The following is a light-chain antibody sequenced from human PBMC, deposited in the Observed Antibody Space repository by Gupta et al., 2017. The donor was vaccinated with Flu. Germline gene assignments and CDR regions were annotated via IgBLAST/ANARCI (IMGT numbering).Light chain of an antibody. J-gene: IGKJ1*01. Sequence: EIVLTQSPGTLSLSPGERATLSCRASQSVSSSYLAWYQQKPGQAPRLLIYGASSRATGIPDRLSGSGSGTDVTLTISRLEPEDFAVYYCQQYGSSPLTFGQGTKVEIK. CDR1: QSVSSSY. V-gene: IGKV3-20*01. CDR3: QQYGSSPLT. CDR2: GAS.